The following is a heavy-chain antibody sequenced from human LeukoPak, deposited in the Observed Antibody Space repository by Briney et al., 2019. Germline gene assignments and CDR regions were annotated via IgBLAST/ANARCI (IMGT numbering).Heavy chain of an antibody. CDR2: MSDSAGST. Sequence: GGSLRLSCAVSGITLSNYGMSGVRQAPGKGLEWVAGMSDSAGSTNYADSVKGRFTISRDNRKNTLYLQMNSLRAEDTAVYFCAKRGVVIRVILVGFHKEAYYFDSWGQGALVTVSS. CDR1: GITLSNYG. V-gene: IGHV3-23*01. D-gene: IGHD3-22*01. J-gene: IGHJ4*02. CDR3: AKRGVVIRVILVGFHKEAYYFDS.